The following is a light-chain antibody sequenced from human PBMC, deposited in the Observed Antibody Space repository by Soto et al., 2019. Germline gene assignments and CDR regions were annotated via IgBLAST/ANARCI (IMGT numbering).Light chain of an antibody. J-gene: IGKJ1*01. V-gene: IGKV1-12*01. Sequence: DIQMTQSPPSLSASVGDRVTISCRASQGISSWLAWYQQKPGKAPSLLIYSASTLYSGVPSRFSGSGSGTDFTLTISSLQPEDFATYYCQQADSYSLTFGQGTKVDIK. CDR1: QGISSW. CDR2: SAS. CDR3: QQADSYSLT.